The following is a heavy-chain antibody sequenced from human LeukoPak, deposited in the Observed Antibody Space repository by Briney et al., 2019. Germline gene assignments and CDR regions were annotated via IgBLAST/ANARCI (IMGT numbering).Heavy chain of an antibody. Sequence: GGFLRLSCAASGFTFSSYGMHWVRQAPGKGLEWVAVISYDGSNKYYAHSVKGRFTISRDNSKNTLYLQMNSLRAEDTCVYYCAKGSDYPDNWGQGTLVTVSS. V-gene: IGHV3-30*18. CDR1: GFTFSSYG. CDR3: AKGSDYPDN. CDR2: ISYDGSNK. J-gene: IGHJ4*02.